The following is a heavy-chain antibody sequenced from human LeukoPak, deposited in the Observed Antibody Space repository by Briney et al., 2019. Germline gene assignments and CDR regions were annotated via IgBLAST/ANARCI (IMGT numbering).Heavy chain of an antibody. V-gene: IGHV1-58*01. CDR2: IVVGSGNT. D-gene: IGHD5-18*01. J-gene: IGHJ6*04. Sequence: TSVTVSCKASGFTFTRSAVQWVRQARGQRLEWIGWIVVGSGNTNYAQKFQERVTITRDMSTSTAYMELSSLRSEDTAVYYCAASSGYSYYYYGMDVWGKGATVTVSS. CDR1: GFTFTRSA. CDR3: AASSGYSYYYYGMDV.